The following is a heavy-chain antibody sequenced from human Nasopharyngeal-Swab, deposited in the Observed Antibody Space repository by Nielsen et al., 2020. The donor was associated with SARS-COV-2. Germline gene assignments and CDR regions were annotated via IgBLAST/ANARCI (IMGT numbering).Heavy chain of an antibody. V-gene: IGHV3-48*02. D-gene: IGHD3-10*01. J-gene: IGHJ4*02. CDR1: GFTFSSSS. Sequence: GGSLSLSCAASGFTFSSSSVNWVRQAPGKGLVWVSYISSGSGTIYYEDSVKGRFTISRDNAKNSLYLQMNSLRDEDTAVYYCARVKARLLRGYFDYWGQGTLVTVPS. CDR2: ISSGSGTI. CDR3: ARVKARLLRGYFDY.